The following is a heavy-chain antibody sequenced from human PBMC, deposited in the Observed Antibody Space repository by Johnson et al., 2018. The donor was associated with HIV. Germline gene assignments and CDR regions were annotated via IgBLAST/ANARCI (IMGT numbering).Heavy chain of an antibody. D-gene: IGHD5-12*01. J-gene: IGHJ3*02. CDR3: ARDFYAVVATPFIGSTFDI. CDR2: SGNK. CDR1: GFSFSDYY. Sequence: VQLVESGGGLVKPGGSLRLVCAASGFSFSDYYMSWNSGNKGYVDSVKGRFTISRDNAKNSLYLQMNSLRAEDTALYYCARDFYAVVATPFIGSTFDIWGQGTMVTVSP. V-gene: IGHV3-11*05.